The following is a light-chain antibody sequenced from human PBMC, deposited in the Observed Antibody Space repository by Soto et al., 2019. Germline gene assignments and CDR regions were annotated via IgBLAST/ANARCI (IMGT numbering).Light chain of an antibody. CDR1: HSDVGSYNL. CDR2: EDS. J-gene: IGLJ2*01. CDR3: CSYAGSFSVI. V-gene: IGLV2-23*01. Sequence: QSALTQPASVSGSPGQSITISCTGTHSDVGSYNLVSWYQQHPGKAPKLIIYEDSKRPSGVSNGFSGSKSGYTASLTISGLEAEDEADYYCCSYAGSFSVIFGGGTKLTVL.